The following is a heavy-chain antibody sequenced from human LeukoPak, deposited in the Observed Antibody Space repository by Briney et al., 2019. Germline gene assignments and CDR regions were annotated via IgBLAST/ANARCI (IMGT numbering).Heavy chain of an antibody. CDR3: ARKAAKKGWFDP. V-gene: IGHV4-4*09. J-gene: IGHJ5*02. Sequence: SETLSLSCTASGGSNNSYYWSWIRQPPGKGLEWIGYTHPSGNTNYSPSLKSRVTISIDMSRNQFSLTLSSVTAADTAVYYCARKAAKKGWFDPWGQGTLVTVPS. CDR1: GGSNNSYY. CDR2: THPSGNT.